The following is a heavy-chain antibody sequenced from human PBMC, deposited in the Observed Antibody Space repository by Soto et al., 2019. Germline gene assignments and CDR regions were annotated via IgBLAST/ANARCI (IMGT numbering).Heavy chain of an antibody. J-gene: IGHJ4*02. D-gene: IGHD3-22*01. CDR1: GLTVRSYR. CDR3: ASDSSGYAY. Sequence: EVQLVESWGGLVQPGGSLRLSCAASGLTVRSYRMDWVRQAPGKGLEWVSYISSSSSIIYYADSVKGRFTISRDNAKNSLYLQMNSLRDEDTAVYYCASDSSGYAYWGQGTLVTVSS. CDR2: ISSSSSII. V-gene: IGHV3-48*02.